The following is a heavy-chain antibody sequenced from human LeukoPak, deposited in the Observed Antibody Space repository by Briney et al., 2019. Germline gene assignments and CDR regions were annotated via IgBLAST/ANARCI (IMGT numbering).Heavy chain of an antibody. CDR2: VFQLQTVRT. CDR1: GSSLTTTYY. V-gene: IGHV4-38-2*02. J-gene: IGHJ4*02. D-gene: IGHD2-8*01. Sequence: PSETLSLTCTVSGSSLTTTYYWAWLRQAPGKGLEWIATVFQLQTVRTFYNPSLESRLTMSLDTSQNQFSLNLTSVTAADTALYFCARVLNAPKFIDSWGQGTLVTVSS. CDR3: ARVLNAPKFIDS.